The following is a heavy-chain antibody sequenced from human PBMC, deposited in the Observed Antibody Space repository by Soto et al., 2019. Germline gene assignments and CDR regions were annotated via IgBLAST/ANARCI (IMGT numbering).Heavy chain of an antibody. CDR2: IIPILALA. V-gene: IGHV1-69*02. J-gene: IGHJ3*02. CDR1: GGTFSSYT. Sequence: QVQLAQSGAEVKKPGSSVKVSCKASGGTFSSYTISWVRQAPGQGLEWMGRIIPILALANYPQRFQGRVTITADKSTSTAYMELSSLRSEDTAVYYCARASRLGYCSSSSCYDALDIWGQGTMVTVSS. D-gene: IGHD2-2*01. CDR3: ARASRLGYCSSSSCYDALDI.